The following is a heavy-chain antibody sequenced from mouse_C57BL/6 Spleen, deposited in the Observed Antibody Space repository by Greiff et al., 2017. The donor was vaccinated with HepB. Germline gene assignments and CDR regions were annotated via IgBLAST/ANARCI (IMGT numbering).Heavy chain of an antibody. CDR2: IHPNSGST. CDR1: GYTFTSYW. J-gene: IGHJ2*01. V-gene: IGHV1-64*01. D-gene: IGHD4-1*02. CDR3: ARSSTVPFDY. Sequence: VKLQQPGAELVKPGASVKLSCKASGYTFTSYWMHWVKQRPGQGLEWIGMIHPNSGSTNYNEKFKSKATLTVDKSSSTAYMQLSSLTSEDSAVYYCARSSTVPFDYWGQGTTLTVSS.